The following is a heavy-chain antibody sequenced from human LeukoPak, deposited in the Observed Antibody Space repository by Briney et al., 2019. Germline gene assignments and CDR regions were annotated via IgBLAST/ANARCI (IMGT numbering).Heavy chain of an antibody. CDR3: ARRRGSSSVGRSRPYYYYMDV. D-gene: IGHD6-6*01. CDR1: GYSFTSYW. Sequence: GESLKISCKGSGYSFTSYWIGWVRQMPGKGLEWMGIIYPGDSDTRYSPSFQGQVTISADKSISTAYLQWSSLKASDTAMYYCARRRGSSSVGRSRPYYYYMDVWGKGTTVTVSS. J-gene: IGHJ6*03. V-gene: IGHV5-51*01. CDR2: IYPGDSDT.